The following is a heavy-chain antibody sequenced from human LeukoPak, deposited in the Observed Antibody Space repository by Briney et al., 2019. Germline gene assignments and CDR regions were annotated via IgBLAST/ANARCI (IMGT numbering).Heavy chain of an antibody. CDR2: ISSNGGST. CDR3: ARAGWEMATSHFDY. J-gene: IGHJ4*02. Sequence: GGSLRLSCAASGFTFSSYAMHWVHQAPGKGLEYVSAISSNGGSTYYANSVKGRFTISRDNSKNTLYLQMGSLRAEDMAVYYCARAGWEMATSHFDYWGQGTLVTVSS. V-gene: IGHV3-64*01. CDR1: GFTFSSYA. D-gene: IGHD5-24*01.